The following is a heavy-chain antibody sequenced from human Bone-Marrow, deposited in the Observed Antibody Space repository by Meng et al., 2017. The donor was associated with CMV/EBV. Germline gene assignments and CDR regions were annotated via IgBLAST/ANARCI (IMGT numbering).Heavy chain of an antibody. CDR1: FRSYA. CDR3: AREGGGGSSSSGWFDP. Sequence: FRSYAISWVRQAPGQGLEWMGWINPTSGGTNYAQKFQGRVTMTRDTSISTAYMELSRLRSDDTAVYYCAREGGGGSSSSGWFDPWGQGTLVTVSS. CDR2: INPTSGGT. J-gene: IGHJ5*02. D-gene: IGHD6-6*01. V-gene: IGHV1-2*02.